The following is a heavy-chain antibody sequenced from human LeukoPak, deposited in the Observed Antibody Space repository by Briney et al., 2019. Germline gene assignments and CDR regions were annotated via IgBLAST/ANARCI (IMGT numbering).Heavy chain of an antibody. CDR2: IYPGDSDI. CDR3: ARLVGYCSSTSCHGNFDY. Sequence: GESLKISCKGSGYSFTSYWIGWVRQMPGKGLEWMGIIYPGDSDIRYGPSFQGQVTISADKSISTAYLQWSSLKASDIALYYCARLVGYCSSTSCHGNFDYWGQGTLVTVSS. J-gene: IGHJ4*02. V-gene: IGHV5-51*01. CDR1: GYSFTSYW. D-gene: IGHD2-2*01.